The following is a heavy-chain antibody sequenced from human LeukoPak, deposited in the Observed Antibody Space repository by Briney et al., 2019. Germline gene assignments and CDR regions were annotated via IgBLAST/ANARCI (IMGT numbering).Heavy chain of an antibody. Sequence: PGGSLRLSCAASRFTFDDYAMHWVRQAPGKGLEWVSLISWDGGSTYYADSVKGRFTISRDNSKNSLYLQMNSLRAEDTALYYCAKESGYRGYYYYMDVWGKGTTVTVSS. J-gene: IGHJ6*03. CDR3: AKESGYRGYYYYMDV. V-gene: IGHV3-43D*03. D-gene: IGHD5-12*01. CDR1: RFTFDDYA. CDR2: ISWDGGST.